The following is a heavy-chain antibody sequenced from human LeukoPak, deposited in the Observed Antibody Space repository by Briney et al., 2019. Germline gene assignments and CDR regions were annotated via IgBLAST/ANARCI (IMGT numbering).Heavy chain of an antibody. Sequence: ASVKVSCKASGYTFTSYDINWVRQATGQGLEWVGWINPNSGNTGYAQKFQGRVTMTRNTFITTAYMELSSLRSEDTAIYYCARGHDFDYWGQGTLVTVSS. V-gene: IGHV1-8*01. J-gene: IGHJ4*02. CDR1: GYTFTSYD. CDR3: ARGHDFDY. CDR2: INPNSGNT.